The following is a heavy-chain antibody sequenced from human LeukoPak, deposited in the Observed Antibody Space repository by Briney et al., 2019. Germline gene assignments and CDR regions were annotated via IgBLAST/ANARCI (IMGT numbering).Heavy chain of an antibody. J-gene: IGHJ3*02. CDR3: ASGAAGGVYAGLDI. Sequence: SVKVSCKASGGTFSSYAISWVRQAPGQGLEWMGGIIPIFGTANYAQKFQGRVTITADESTSTAYMELSSLRSDDTAVYYCASGAAGGVYAGLDIWGQGTMVTVSS. V-gene: IGHV1-69*13. CDR1: GGTFSSYA. CDR2: IIPIFGTA. D-gene: IGHD5/OR15-5a*01.